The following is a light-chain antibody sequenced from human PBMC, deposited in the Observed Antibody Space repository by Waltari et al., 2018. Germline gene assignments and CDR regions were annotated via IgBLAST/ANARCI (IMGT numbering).Light chain of an antibody. CDR2: EAT. V-gene: IGKV1-5*03. Sequence: DIQMTQSRSTLSAAVGERVTITCRASQSIGSWLAWYQQKPGKAPKRLIYEATSLESGVPSRFSASGSGTEFTLTISSLQPDDFATYYCQRYNSYPITFGPGTKVDI. CDR3: QRYNSYPIT. J-gene: IGKJ3*01. CDR1: QSIGSW.